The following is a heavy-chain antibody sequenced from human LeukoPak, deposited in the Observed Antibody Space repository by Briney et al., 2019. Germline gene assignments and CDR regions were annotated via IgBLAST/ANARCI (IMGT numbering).Heavy chain of an antibody. CDR3: AKGGIPGIWFGELSVDY. J-gene: IGHJ4*02. CDR2: ISGSGGST. Sequence: GGSLRLSCAASGFTVSSNYMSWVRQAPGKGLEWVSAISGSGGSTYYADSVKGRFTISRDNSKNTLYLQMNSLRAEDTAVYYCAKGGIPGIWFGELSVDYWGQGTLVTVSS. D-gene: IGHD3-10*01. CDR1: GFTVSSNY. V-gene: IGHV3-23*01.